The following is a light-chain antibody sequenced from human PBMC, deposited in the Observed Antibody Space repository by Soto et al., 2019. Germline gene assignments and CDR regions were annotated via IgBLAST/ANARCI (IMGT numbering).Light chain of an antibody. V-gene: IGLV2-14*03. CDR2: DVS. CDR3: SSSTCSNYV. J-gene: IGLJ1*01. CDR1: ISDVGGYNF. Sequence: QSVLTQPASVSGSPGQSITISCTGTISDVGGYNFVSWYQQYPGKAPKLMICDVSNRPSGVSNRFSGSKSGNTASLTISGLQAEDEADYHCSSSTCSNYVLVTATKVTVL.